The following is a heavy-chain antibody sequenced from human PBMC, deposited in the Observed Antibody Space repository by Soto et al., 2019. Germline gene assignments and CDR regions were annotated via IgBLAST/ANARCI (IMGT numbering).Heavy chain of an antibody. V-gene: IGHV3-48*03. D-gene: IGHD3-3*01. J-gene: IGHJ4*02. CDR1: GFAFSSYE. CDR2: ISSSGTTM. Sequence: LRLSCGASGFAFSSYEMNWVRQAPGKGLEWVSYISSSGTTMYYADSVQGRFTISRDNAKNSLYLQMSSLRAEDTAIYYCARSDVWTGYYALDYWGQGALVTVSS. CDR3: ARSDVWTGYYALDY.